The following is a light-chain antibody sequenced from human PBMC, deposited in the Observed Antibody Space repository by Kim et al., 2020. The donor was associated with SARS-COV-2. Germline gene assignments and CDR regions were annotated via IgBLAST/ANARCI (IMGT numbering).Light chain of an antibody. CDR2: GAS. Sequence: EIVLTQSPGALSLSPGERATLSCRTSQSVYSNALAWYQQKPGQTPRLLIYGASIRATGIPDRFTGSGSGTDFTLTINRLEPEDFAVYFCQQYGSAPYAFGQGTKLEI. V-gene: IGKV3-20*01. CDR3: QQYGSAPYA. J-gene: IGKJ2*01. CDR1: QSVYSNA.